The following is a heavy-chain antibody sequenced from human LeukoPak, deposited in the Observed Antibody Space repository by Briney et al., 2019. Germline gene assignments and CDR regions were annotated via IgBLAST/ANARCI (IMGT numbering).Heavy chain of an antibody. D-gene: IGHD3-22*01. CDR3: ARVGYYYDSRDDDAFDI. Sequence: SETLSLTCTVSGGSISSSSYYWGWIRQPPGKGLEWIGSIHYSGSTNYNPSLKSRVTISVDTSKNQFSLKLSSVTAADTAVYYCARVGYYYDSRDDDAFDIWGQGTMVTVSS. V-gene: IGHV4-39*07. J-gene: IGHJ3*02. CDR2: IHYSGST. CDR1: GGSISSSSYY.